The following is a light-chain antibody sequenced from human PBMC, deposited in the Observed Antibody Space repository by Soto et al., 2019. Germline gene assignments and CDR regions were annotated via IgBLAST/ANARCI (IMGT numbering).Light chain of an antibody. CDR3: QVWDSSSDHVV. Sequence: SYELTQPPSVSVAPGKTARITCGGNNIASKSVHWYQQKPGQAPLLVIYYDSDRPSGIPERLSGSNSGNTATLTISRVEAGDEADYYCQVWDSSSDHVVFGGGTQLTVL. CDR1: NIASKS. CDR2: YDS. V-gene: IGLV3-21*04. J-gene: IGLJ2*01.